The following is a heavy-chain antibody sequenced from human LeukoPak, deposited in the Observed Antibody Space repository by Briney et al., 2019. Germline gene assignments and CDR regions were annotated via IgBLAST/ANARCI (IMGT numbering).Heavy chain of an antibody. Sequence: PSETLSLTCAVYGGSFSGYYWSWIRQPPGKGLEWIGEINHSGSTNYNPSLKSRVTISVDTSKNQFSLKLSSVTAADTAVYYCARDLTEDDAFDIWGQGTMVTVSS. J-gene: IGHJ3*02. V-gene: IGHV4-34*01. CDR2: INHSGST. CDR1: GGSFSGYY. CDR3: ARDLTEDDAFDI. D-gene: IGHD1-14*01.